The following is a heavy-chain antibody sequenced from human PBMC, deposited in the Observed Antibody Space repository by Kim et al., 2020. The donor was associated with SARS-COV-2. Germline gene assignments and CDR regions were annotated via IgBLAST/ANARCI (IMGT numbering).Heavy chain of an antibody. V-gene: IGHV4-59*01. J-gene: IGHJ4*02. CDR1: SDSFSAYY. CDR2: IFYSGST. CDR3: ARSEGRASWHQFDY. Sequence: SETLSLTCTVSSDSFSAYYWSWIRQIPGKGLEWIGYIFYSGSTNNNPSLKSRATISWDTSRNQFSLDLTSVTQADTAVYYCARSEGRASWHQFDYWGQGVLVTVSS.